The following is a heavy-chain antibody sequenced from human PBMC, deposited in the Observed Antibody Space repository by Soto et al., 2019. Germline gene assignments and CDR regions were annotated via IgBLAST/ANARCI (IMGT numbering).Heavy chain of an antibody. J-gene: IGHJ4*02. Sequence: PSETLSLTCTVSGGSISSSSYYWGWIRQPPGKGLEWIGSIYYSGYTYYNPSLKSRVTISVDTSKNQFSLKLTSATAADTAVYYCARDRRSYYSDGSGLDFWGQGTLVTVSS. CDR1: GGSISSSSYY. D-gene: IGHD3-22*01. CDR2: IYYSGYT. CDR3: ARDRRSYYSDGSGLDF. V-gene: IGHV4-39*07.